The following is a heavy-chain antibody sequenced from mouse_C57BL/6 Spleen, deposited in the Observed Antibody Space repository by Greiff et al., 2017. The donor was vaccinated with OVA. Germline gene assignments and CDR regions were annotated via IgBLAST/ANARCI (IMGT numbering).Heavy chain of an antibody. J-gene: IGHJ2*01. V-gene: IGHV1-82*01. CDR1: GYAFSSSW. Sequence: VKLMESGPELVKPGASVKISCKASGYAFSSSWMNWVKQRPGKGLEWIGRIYPGDGDTNYNGKFKGKATLTADKSSSTAYMQLSSLTSEDSAVYFCARVYGSSYYFDYWGQGTTLTVSS. CDR3: ARVYGSSYYFDY. D-gene: IGHD1-1*01. CDR2: IYPGDGDT.